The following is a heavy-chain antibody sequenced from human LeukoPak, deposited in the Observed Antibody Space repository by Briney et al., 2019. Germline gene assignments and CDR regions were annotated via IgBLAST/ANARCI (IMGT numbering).Heavy chain of an antibody. D-gene: IGHD4-17*01. CDR3: ARDSRGDYGMDY. J-gene: IGHJ4*02. CDR1: GFTLSSYA. V-gene: IGHV3-7*03. Sequence: PGGSLRLSSAASGFTLSSYAMSWVRQAPGKGLEWVANIKQDGSEKYYVDSVKGRFTISRDNAKNSLYLQMNSLRAEDTAVYYCARDSRGDYGMDYWGQGTLVTVSS. CDR2: IKQDGSEK.